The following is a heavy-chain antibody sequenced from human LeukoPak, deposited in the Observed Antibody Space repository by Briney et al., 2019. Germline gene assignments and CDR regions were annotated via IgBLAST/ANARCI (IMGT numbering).Heavy chain of an antibody. Sequence: GGSLRLSCSASGFSFSSYAMHWVRQAPGEGLEYVSAISANGVSTYYANSVKGRFTISRDNAKNSLYLQMNSLRAEDTAVYYCARGQKYISGFTVTELGSGYYDNWGQGALVTVSS. CDR1: GFSFSSYA. V-gene: IGHV3-64*04. CDR2: ISANGVST. CDR3: ARGQKYISGFTVTELGSGYYDN. J-gene: IGHJ4*02. D-gene: IGHD5-18*01.